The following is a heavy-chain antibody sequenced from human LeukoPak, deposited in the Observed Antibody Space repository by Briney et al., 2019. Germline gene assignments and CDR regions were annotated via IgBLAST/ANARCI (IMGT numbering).Heavy chain of an antibody. Sequence: PGGSLRLSCAASGFTFDDYGMRWVRQAPGKGLEWVSGINWNGGSTGYADSVKGRFTISRDNAKNSLYLQMNSLRAEDTALYYCAREDSSSWGYYFDYWGQGTLVTVSS. J-gene: IGHJ4*02. CDR2: INWNGGST. CDR3: AREDSSSWGYYFDY. CDR1: GFTFDDYG. V-gene: IGHV3-20*04. D-gene: IGHD6-13*01.